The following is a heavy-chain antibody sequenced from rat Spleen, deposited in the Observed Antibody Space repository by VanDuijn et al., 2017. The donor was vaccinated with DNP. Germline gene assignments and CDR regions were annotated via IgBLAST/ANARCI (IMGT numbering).Heavy chain of an antibody. V-gene: IGHV5-22*01. CDR1: GFTFSDYY. Sequence: EVQLVESGGGLVQPGRSLKLSCAASGFTFSDYYMAWVRQAPTKGLEWVAYIAYDGGSTYYGDSVKGRFTISRDNAKNTLYLQLNSLRSEDMATYYCARVYSSGCCFDYWGQGVMVTVSS. CDR3: ARVYSSGCCFDY. D-gene: IGHD4-3*01. J-gene: IGHJ2*01. CDR2: IAYDGGST.